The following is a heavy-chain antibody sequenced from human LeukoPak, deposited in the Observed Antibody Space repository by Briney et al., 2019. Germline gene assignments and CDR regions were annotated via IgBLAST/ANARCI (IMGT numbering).Heavy chain of an antibody. V-gene: IGHV1-69*05. J-gene: IGHJ4*02. Sequence: SVTVSCKSSGGTFSSYGISWVRQAPGQGLEWMGWIIPIFGTANYAQKFQGRVTITTDESTSTAYMELSSLRSEDTAVYYCARGHHSSSWHSWGQGTLVTVSS. CDR2: IIPIFGTA. CDR1: GGTFSSYG. CDR3: ARGHHSSSWHS. D-gene: IGHD6-13*01.